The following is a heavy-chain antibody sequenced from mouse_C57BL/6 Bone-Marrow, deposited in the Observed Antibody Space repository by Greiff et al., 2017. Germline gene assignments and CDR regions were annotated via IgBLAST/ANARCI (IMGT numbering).Heavy chain of an antibody. CDR1: GYTFTSYW. CDR3: ARWGYYFTWFAY. CDR2: IHPNSGST. D-gene: IGHD2-3*01. Sequence: VQLQQSGAELVKPGASVKLSCKASGYTFTSYWMHWVKQRPGQGLEWIGMIHPNSGSTNYNEKFKSKATLTVDKSSSTAYMQLSSLTSEDSAVYYCARWGYYFTWFAYWGQGTLVTVSA. V-gene: IGHV1-64*01. J-gene: IGHJ3*01.